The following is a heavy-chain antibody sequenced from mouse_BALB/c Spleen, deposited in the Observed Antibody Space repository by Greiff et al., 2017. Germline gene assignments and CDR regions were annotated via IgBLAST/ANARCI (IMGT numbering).Heavy chain of an antibody. J-gene: IGHJ4*01. Sequence: EVQGVESGGGLVQPGGSLRLSCATSGFTFTDYYMSWVRQPPGKALEWLGFIRNKANGYTTEYSASVKGRFTISRDNSQSILYLQMNTLRAEDSATYYCARDHYGYGDAMDYWGQGTSVTVSS. V-gene: IGHV7-3*02. D-gene: IGHD2-2*01. CDR2: IRNKANGYTT. CDR3: ARDHYGYGDAMDY. CDR1: GFTFTDYY.